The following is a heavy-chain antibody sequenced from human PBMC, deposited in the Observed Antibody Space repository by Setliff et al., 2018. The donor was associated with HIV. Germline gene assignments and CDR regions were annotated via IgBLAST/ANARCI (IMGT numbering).Heavy chain of an antibody. CDR3: ARDAKGGIDY. CDR2: MSYDGSNI. Sequence: GGSLRLSCAASGFTFSNYAMHWVRQAPGKGLECVSLMSYDGSNIYYADSVKGRFTSSRYNSKNTLYLQMNSLRVEDTATYYCARDAKGGIDYWGQGTLVTVSS. CDR1: GFTFSNYA. J-gene: IGHJ4*02. D-gene: IGHD3-16*01. V-gene: IGHV3-30*04.